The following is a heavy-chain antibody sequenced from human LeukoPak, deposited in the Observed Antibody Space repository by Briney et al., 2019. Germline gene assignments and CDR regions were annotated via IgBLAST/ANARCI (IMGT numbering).Heavy chain of an antibody. J-gene: IGHJ5*02. V-gene: IGHV1-69*05. D-gene: IGHD2-15*01. CDR3: ARDVRSGGINWFDP. CDR2: IIPIFGTA. Sequence: SVKVSCKASVGTFSSYAISWVRQAPGQGLEWMGRIIPIFGTANYAQKFQGRVTITTDESTSTAYMELSSLRSEDTAVYYCARDVRSGGINWFDPWGQGTLVTVSS. CDR1: VGTFSSYA.